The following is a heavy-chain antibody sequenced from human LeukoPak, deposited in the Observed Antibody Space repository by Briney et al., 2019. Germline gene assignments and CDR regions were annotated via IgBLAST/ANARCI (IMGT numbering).Heavy chain of an antibody. Sequence: PGGSLRLSCAASGFTFSSYAMSWVRQAPGKGLEWVSGISGGGGSTYYADSVKGRFTISRDNSKNTLYLQMNSLRAEDTAVYYCANDYSSSLTNWFDPWGQGTLVTVSS. CDR1: GFTFSSYA. D-gene: IGHD6-6*01. CDR2: ISGGGGST. CDR3: ANDYSSSLTNWFDP. V-gene: IGHV3-23*01. J-gene: IGHJ5*02.